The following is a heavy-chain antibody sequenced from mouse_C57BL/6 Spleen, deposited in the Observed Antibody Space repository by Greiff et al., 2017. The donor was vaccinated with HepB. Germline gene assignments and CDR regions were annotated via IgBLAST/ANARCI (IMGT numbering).Heavy chain of an antibody. CDR2: IDPSDSYT. CDR1: GYTFTSYW. D-gene: IGHD2-4*01. Sequence: QVQLQQSGAELVKPGASVKLSCKASGYTFTSYWMQWVKQRPGQGLEWIGEIDPSDSYTNYNQKFKGKATLTVDTSSSTAYMQLSSLTSEDSAVYYCARALDYPYAMDYWGQGTSVTVSS. CDR3: ARALDYPYAMDY. J-gene: IGHJ4*01. V-gene: IGHV1-50*01.